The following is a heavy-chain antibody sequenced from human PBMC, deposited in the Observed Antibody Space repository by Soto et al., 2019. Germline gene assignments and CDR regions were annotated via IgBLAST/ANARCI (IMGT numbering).Heavy chain of an antibody. Sequence: EVQLLESGGDLVQPGGSLRLSCAASGFNVGAFAVNWVRQAPGKGLEWVSGISVSDAFISYADSVKGRFSISRDASENIHYLQMNSLMVDDTAIYYCTRETVAGITGLDYWGPGTLVTVYS. CDR1: GFNVGAFA. CDR3: TRETVAGITGLDY. J-gene: IGHJ4*02. D-gene: IGHD1-20*01. V-gene: IGHV3-23*01. CDR2: ISVSDAFI.